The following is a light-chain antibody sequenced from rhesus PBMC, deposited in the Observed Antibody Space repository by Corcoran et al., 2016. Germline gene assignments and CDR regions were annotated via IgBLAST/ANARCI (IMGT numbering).Light chain of an antibody. CDR3: QQYYSYPYS. J-gene: IGKJ2*01. V-gene: IGKV1-46*01. Sequence: DIQMTQSPSSLSASVGDTVTITCRASQRFSSSLAWYQQKPGKAPKLLNYSAAILQSGVPSRFSGRKSGTDFTLTISSLQPDDIASYYFQQYYSYPYSFGQGTKVEIK. CDR2: SAA. CDR1: QRFSSS.